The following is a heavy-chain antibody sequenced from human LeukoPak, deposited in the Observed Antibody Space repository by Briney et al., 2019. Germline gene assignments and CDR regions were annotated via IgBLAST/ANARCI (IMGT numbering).Heavy chain of an antibody. CDR3: AREGYYDSSGYYKDLDY. Sequence: ASVKVSCKASGYTFTSYYMHWVRQAPGQGLEWMGIINPIGGSTGYAQKFQGRVTMTRDTSTSTVYMELSSLRAEDTAVYYCAREGYYDSSGYYKDLDYWGQGTLVTVSS. CDR1: GYTFTSYY. V-gene: IGHV1-46*01. CDR2: INPIGGST. J-gene: IGHJ4*02. D-gene: IGHD3-22*01.